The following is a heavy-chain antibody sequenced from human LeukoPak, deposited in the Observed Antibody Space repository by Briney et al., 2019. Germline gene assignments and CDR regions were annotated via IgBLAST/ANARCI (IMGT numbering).Heavy chain of an antibody. D-gene: IGHD2-2*01. V-gene: IGHV1-46*01. CDR2: IHPSGGST. CDR3: ARSILVVPVASHYNYGVDV. CDR1: GYAFTNYF. J-gene: IGHJ6*02. Sequence: GASVKVSCKASGYAFTNYFLHWVRQAPGQGLEWMGIIHPSGGSTTYAQKFQGRVTLTRDTSTSTVYMDLSSLGSEDTAVYYCARSILVVPVASHYNYGVDVWGQGTTVTVSS.